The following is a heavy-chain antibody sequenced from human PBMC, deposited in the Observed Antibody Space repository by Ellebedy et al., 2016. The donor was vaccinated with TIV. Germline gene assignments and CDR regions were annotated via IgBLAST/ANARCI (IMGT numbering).Heavy chain of an antibody. V-gene: IGHV4-34*01. CDR3: AANYAAYFDY. D-gene: IGHD4/OR15-4a*01. CDR2: INHGGST. J-gene: IGHJ4*02. Sequence: MPSETLSLTCAVYGGSFSGYFWTWIRQPPGKGLEWIGEINHGGSTNYNPSLKSRVTISVDTSKNQFSLKLSSVTAADTAVYYCAANYAAYFDYWGQGTLVTVSS. CDR1: GGSFSGYF.